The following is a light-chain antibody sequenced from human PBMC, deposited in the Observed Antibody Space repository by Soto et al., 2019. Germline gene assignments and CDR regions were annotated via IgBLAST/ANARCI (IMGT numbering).Light chain of an antibody. Sequence: LSYPASVSWSPRPSITISCTGTRRVVGVYNSVSGYQHHPGKAPNLILYDVGDRPSGVSYRFSGSKSGNTASLTISGLQAVDEADYYCRSYRSSSTNVFGTGSKVTGL. V-gene: IGLV2-14*03. CDR3: RSYRSSSTNV. CDR1: RRVVGVYNS. CDR2: DVG. J-gene: IGLJ1*01.